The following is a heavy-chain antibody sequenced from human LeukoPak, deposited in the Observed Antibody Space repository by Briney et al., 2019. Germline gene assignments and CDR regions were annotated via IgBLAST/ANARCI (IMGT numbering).Heavy chain of an antibody. CDR3: ARLSRGDILTGYANDYY. Sequence: SVKVSCKASGGTFSSYAISWVRQAPGQGLEWMGGIIPIFGTANYAQKFQGRVTITADESTSTAYMELSSLRSEDTAVYYCARLSRGDILTGYANDYYWGQGTLVTVSS. D-gene: IGHD3-9*01. V-gene: IGHV1-69*13. J-gene: IGHJ4*02. CDR1: GGTFSSYA. CDR2: IIPIFGTA.